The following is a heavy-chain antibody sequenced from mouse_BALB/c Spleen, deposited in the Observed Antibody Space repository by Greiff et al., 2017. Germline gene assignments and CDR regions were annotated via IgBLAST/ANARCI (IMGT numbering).Heavy chain of an antibody. CDR1: GFTFSDYY. CDR2: ISDGGSYT. CDR3: ARSLTGWYFDV. D-gene: IGHD4-1*01. J-gene: IGHJ1*01. V-gene: IGHV5-4*02. Sequence: EVNVVESGGGLVKPGGSLKLSCAASGFTFSDYYMYWVRQTPEKRLEWVATISDGGSYTYYPDSVKGRFTISRDNAKNNLYLQMSSLKSEDTAMYYCARSLTGWYFDVWGAGTTVTVSS.